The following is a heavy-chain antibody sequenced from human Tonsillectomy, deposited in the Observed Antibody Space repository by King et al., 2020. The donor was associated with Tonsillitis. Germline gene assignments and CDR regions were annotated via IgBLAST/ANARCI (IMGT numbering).Heavy chain of an antibody. V-gene: IGHV3-30*02. J-gene: IGHJ4*02. CDR3: ADTYQGPYYFDY. D-gene: IGHD2-2*01. CDR2: IRDYGSDK. CDR1: GFTLSSYG. Sequence: QLVQSGGGVVQPGGSLRLSCAASGFTLSSYGMHWVRQTPGKGLEWVAFIRDYGSDKYYADSVKGRFTISRDNSKKTFFLHMTSLRTEDTAFYYCADTYQGPYYFDYWGQGTLVTVSS.